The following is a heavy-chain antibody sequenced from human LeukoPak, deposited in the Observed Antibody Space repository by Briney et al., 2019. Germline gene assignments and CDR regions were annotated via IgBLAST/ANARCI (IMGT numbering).Heavy chain of an antibody. J-gene: IGHJ4*02. CDR3: ARDRGSSSWYYFDR. Sequence: QPGGSLRLSCAASGFTFSNYGLNWVRQAPGKGLEWVSYISNSGSTIDYADSVKGRFTISRDNAKNSLYLQTNSLRDEDTAVYYCARDRGSSSWYYFDRWGQGTLVTVSS. CDR1: GFTFSNYG. D-gene: IGHD6-13*01. CDR2: ISNSGSTI. V-gene: IGHV3-48*02.